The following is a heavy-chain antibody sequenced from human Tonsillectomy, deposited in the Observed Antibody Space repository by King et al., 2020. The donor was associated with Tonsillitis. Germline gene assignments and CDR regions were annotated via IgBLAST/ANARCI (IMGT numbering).Heavy chain of an antibody. Sequence: TLKESGLTLVKPTQTLTLTCTFSGFSLSTSGVGVGWIRQSPGKALEWLALIYWDDDKRCSPSLKSRPTITKDSSKNQVVLTMTNMDPVDTATYYCAPTPYSNAGDKGFDPWGQGTLVTVSS. CDR2: IYWDDDK. D-gene: IGHD6-13*01. J-gene: IGHJ5*02. CDR3: APTPYSNAGDKGFDP. CDR1: GFSLSTSGVG. V-gene: IGHV2-5*02.